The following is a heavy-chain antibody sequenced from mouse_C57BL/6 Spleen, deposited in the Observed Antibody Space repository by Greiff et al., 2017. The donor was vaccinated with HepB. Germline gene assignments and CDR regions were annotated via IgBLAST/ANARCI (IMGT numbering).Heavy chain of an antibody. Sequence: QVQLQQPGAELVKPGASVKLSCKASGYTFTSYWMHWVKQRPGQGLEWIARIYPGSGNTYYNEKFKGKATLTAEKSSSTAYMQLSSLTSEDSAVYFCARNWDFDYWGQGTTLTVSS. CDR3: ARNWDFDY. CDR1: GYTFTSYW. D-gene: IGHD4-1*01. J-gene: IGHJ2*01. CDR2: IYPGSGNT. V-gene: IGHV1-76*01.